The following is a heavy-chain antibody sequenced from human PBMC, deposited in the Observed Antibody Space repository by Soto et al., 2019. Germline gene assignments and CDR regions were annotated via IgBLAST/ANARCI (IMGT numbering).Heavy chain of an antibody. CDR2: MNPNSGIA. V-gene: IGHV1-69*10. Sequence: ASVKVSCKASGYTFTSYDINWVRQATGQGLEWMGWMNPNSGIANYAQKFQGRVTITADKSTSTAYMELSSLRSEDTAVYYCARDLFRVVVAATHFDYWGQGTLVTVSS. CDR1: GYTFTSYD. J-gene: IGHJ4*02. CDR3: ARDLFRVVVAATHFDY. D-gene: IGHD2-15*01.